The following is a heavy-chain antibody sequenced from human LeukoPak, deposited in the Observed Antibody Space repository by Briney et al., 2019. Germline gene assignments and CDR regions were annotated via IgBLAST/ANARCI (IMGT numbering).Heavy chain of an antibody. V-gene: IGHV4-34*01. Sequence: SETLSLTCAVYGGSFSGYYWSWIRQPPGKGLEWIGEINHSGSTNYNPSLKSRVTISVDTSKNQFSLKLSSVTAADTAVYYCARRDDSSGYSLDYWVQGTLVTVSS. J-gene: IGHJ4*02. D-gene: IGHD3-22*01. CDR1: GGSFSGYY. CDR2: INHSGST. CDR3: ARRDDSSGYSLDY.